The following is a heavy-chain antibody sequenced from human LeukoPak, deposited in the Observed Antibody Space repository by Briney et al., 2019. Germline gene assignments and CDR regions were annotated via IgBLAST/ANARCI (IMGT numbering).Heavy chain of an antibody. CDR3: AKEKGYSYGYWYFDY. D-gene: IGHD5-18*01. CDR1: GFTFSSYG. CDR2: ISYDGSNK. J-gene: IGHJ4*02. V-gene: IGHV3-30*18. Sequence: GGSLRLSCAASGFTFSSYGMHWVRQAPGKGLEWVAVISYDGSNKYYADSVKGRFTTSRDNSKNTLYLQMNSLRAEDTAVYYCAKEKGYSYGYWYFDYWGQGTLVTVSS.